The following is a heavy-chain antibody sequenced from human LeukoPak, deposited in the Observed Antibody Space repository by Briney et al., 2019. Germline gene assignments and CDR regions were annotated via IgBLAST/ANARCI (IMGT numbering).Heavy chain of an antibody. CDR2: IYYSGST. CDR3: ARHLAVAAEIDAFDI. V-gene: IGHV4-39*01. Sequence: PSETLSLTCTVSGGSISSSSYYWGWIRQPPGKGLEWIGSIYYSGSTYYNPSLKSRVTISVDTSKNQFSLKLSSVTAADTAVYYCARHLAVAAEIDAFDIWGQGTMVTVSS. CDR1: GGSISSSSYY. D-gene: IGHD6-19*01. J-gene: IGHJ3*02.